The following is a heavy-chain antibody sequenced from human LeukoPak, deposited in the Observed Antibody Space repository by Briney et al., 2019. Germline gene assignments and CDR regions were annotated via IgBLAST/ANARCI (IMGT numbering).Heavy chain of an antibody. CDR2: ISVYNGDT. V-gene: IGHV1-18*04. Sequence: GASVKVSCKASGYTFSNYNIHWLRQAPGQGLEWMGWISVYNGDTKYAQKIQGRVTMTTDTSTTTAYMELRSLRSDDTAVYYCARVPRGELSRVFDYWGQGTLVTVSS. J-gene: IGHJ4*02. CDR1: GYTFSNYN. D-gene: IGHD3-16*02. CDR3: ARVPRGELSRVFDY.